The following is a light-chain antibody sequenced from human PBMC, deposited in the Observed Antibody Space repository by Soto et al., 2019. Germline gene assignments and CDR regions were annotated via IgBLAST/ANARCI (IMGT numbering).Light chain of an antibody. CDR1: QSVLYSTNNKNY. Sequence: DIVMTQYPESLAVSLGERATINCKSSQSVLYSTNNKNYLAWYQQKPGQPPKQLIYWASTRESGVPDRFSGSGSGTDFTLTISSLQTEDVAVYYCQQYYTTPPAFGQGTKVDI. CDR2: WAS. V-gene: IGKV4-1*01. J-gene: IGKJ1*01. CDR3: QQYYTTPPA.